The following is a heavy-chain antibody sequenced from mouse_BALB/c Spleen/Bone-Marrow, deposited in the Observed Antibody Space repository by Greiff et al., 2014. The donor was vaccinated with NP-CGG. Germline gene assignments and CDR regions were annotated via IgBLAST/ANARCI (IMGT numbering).Heavy chain of an antibody. Sequence: EVQRVESGGGLVKPGGSLKLSCAASGLSFSSYAMSWVRQTPEKRLEWVATISGGGSYTYQADSVKGRFTISRDTAKNTLYLQMSSLRSEDTAMYYCARQDYYGSSPHWYFDVWGAGTTVTVSS. CDR3: ARQDYYGSSPHWYFDV. V-gene: IGHV5-9-3*01. D-gene: IGHD1-1*01. CDR2: ISGGGSYT. J-gene: IGHJ1*01. CDR1: GLSFSSYA.